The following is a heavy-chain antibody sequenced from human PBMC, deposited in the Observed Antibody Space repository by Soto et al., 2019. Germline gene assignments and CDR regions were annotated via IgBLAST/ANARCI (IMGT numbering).Heavy chain of an antibody. CDR2: INPNSGGT. Sequence: GASVKVSCKASGYTFTGYYMHWVRQAPGQGLEWMGWINPNSGGTNYAQKFQGWVTMTRDTSISTAYMELSRLRSDDTAVYYCARVAPTSILGGSYYVDDWIDPSGPGTLVTGSS. V-gene: IGHV1-2*04. CDR1: GYTFTGYY. CDR3: ARVAPTSILGGSYYVDDWIDP. J-gene: IGHJ5*02. D-gene: IGHD1-26*01.